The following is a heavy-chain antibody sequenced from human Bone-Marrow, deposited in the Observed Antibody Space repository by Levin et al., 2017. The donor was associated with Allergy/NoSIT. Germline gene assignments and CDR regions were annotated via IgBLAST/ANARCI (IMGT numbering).Heavy chain of an antibody. V-gene: IGHV3-23*01. CDR1: GFTFSSYA. D-gene: IGHD2-8*02. J-gene: IGHJ4*02. CDR2: ISGSGGST. Sequence: GGSLRLSCAASGFTFSSYAMSWVRQAPGKGLEWVSAISGSGGSTYYADSVKGRFTISRDNSKNTLYLQMNSLRDEDTAVYYCAKAPPPFCSRTGSSDYWGQGPLLTVSS. CDR3: AKAPPPFCSRTGSSDY.